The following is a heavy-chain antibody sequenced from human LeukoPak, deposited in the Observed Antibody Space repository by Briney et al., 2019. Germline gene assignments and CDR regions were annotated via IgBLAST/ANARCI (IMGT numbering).Heavy chain of an antibody. J-gene: IGHJ5*02. Sequence: SETLSLTCAVYSGSFGGYSWSWIRQPPGKGLEWIGEINHNGSTNYNPSLKSRVTISVDTSKNQYSLKLNSVTAADTAVYYCARGRKILTMVRGVSKNNWFDPWGRGALVTVSS. CDR2: INHNGST. CDR1: SGSFGGYS. V-gene: IGHV4-34*01. D-gene: IGHD3-10*01. CDR3: ARGRKILTMVRGVSKNNWFDP.